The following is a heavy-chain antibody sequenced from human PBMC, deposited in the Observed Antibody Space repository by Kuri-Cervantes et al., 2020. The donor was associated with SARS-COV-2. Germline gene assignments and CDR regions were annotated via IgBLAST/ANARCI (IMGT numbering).Heavy chain of an antibody. CDR2: VIPIFGTA. CDR1: GGTFSSYA. J-gene: IGHJ3*02. D-gene: IGHD3-22*01. Sequence: SVKVSCKASGGTFSSYAISWVRQAPGQGLEWMGGVIPIFGTANYAQKFQGRVTITADESTSTAYMELSSLRSEDTAVYYCARANVTMIVVVITDAFDIWGQGTMVTVSS. CDR3: ARANVTMIVVVITDAFDI. V-gene: IGHV1-69*13.